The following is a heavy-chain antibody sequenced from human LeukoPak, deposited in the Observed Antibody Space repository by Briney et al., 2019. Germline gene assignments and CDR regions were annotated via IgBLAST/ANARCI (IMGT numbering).Heavy chain of an antibody. Sequence: GGSLRLSCAASGFAFSAYEMNWVRQAPGKGLDWVSYISSDAYTIYYADSVKGRFTISRDNAKNSLYLQMNSLRAEDTAFYFCVRDYDTSGHIANDYWGQGTLVTVSS. D-gene: IGHD3-22*01. CDR3: VRDYDTSGHIANDY. CDR1: GFAFSAYE. V-gene: IGHV3-48*03. CDR2: ISSDAYTI. J-gene: IGHJ4*02.